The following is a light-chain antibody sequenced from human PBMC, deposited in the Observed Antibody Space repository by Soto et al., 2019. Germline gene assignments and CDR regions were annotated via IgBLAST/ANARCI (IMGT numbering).Light chain of an antibody. CDR1: SSNIGAGYD. CDR2: GNI. V-gene: IGLV1-40*01. Sequence: QPVLTQPPSVSGAPGQRVTMSCTGSSSNIGAGYDVHWFQQLPGTAPKLLIYGNINRLSGVPDRFSGSKSGTSASLAITGLQAEDEADYYCQSYDSSLSAWVFGGGTKVTVL. J-gene: IGLJ3*02. CDR3: QSYDSSLSAWV.